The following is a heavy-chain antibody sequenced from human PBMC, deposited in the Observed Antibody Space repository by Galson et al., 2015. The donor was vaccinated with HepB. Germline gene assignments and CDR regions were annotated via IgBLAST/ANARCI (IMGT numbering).Heavy chain of an antibody. CDR1: GFTFSSYA. CDR3: ARGGGSYRGYGDYFDY. CDR2: ISYDGSNK. V-gene: IGHV3-30-3*01. Sequence: SLRLSCAASGFTFSSYAMHWVRQAPGKGLEWVAVISYDGSNKYYADSVKGRFTISRDNSKNTLYLQMNSLRAEDTAVYYCARGGGSYRGYGDYFDYWGQGTLVTVSS. J-gene: IGHJ4*02. D-gene: IGHD1-26*01.